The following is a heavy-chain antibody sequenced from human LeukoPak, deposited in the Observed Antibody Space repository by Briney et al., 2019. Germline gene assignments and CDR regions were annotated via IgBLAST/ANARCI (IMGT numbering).Heavy chain of an antibody. CDR3: AKDTLD. J-gene: IGHJ4*02. V-gene: IGHV3-9*01. CDR2: ISWNSGSI. CDR1: GFTFDDYA. Sequence: GGSLRLSCAASGFTFDDYAMHWVRQAPGKGLEWVSGISWNSGSIGYADSVKGRFTISRDNAKNSLYLQMNSLRAEDTALYYCAKDTLDWGQGTLVTVYS.